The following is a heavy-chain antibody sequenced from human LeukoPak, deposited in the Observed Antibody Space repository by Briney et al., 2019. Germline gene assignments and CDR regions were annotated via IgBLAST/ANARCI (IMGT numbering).Heavy chain of an antibody. J-gene: IGHJ4*02. CDR1: GYTFTTYW. V-gene: IGHV5-51*01. D-gene: IGHD5-24*01. CDR2: IYPGDSDT. CDR3: ARESRDGYNNFDY. Sequence: GESLKISCKGSGYTFTTYWIGWVRQTPGKGLEWMGIIYPGDSDTRYSPSFQGQVTISADKSVNTAYLQWTSLRASDTAMYYCARESRDGYNNFDYWGQGTLVTVSP.